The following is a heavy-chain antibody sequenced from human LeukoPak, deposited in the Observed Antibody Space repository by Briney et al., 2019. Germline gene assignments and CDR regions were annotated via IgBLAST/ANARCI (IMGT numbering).Heavy chain of an antibody. D-gene: IGHD2-2*01. J-gene: IGHJ4*02. CDR1: GGTFSSYA. CDR2: IVPIFGTA. Sequence: ASVKVSCKASGGTFSSYAISWVRQAPGQGLEWMGGIVPIFGTANYAQKFQGRVTITTDESTSTAYMELSSLRSEDTAVYYCASNIVVVPAASTYYFDYWGQGTLVTVSS. V-gene: IGHV1-69*05. CDR3: ASNIVVVPAASTYYFDY.